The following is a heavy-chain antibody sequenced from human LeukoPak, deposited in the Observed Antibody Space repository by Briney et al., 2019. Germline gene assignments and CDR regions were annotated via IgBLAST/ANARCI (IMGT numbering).Heavy chain of an antibody. CDR3: AKGGMVQGVKRFQFDY. CDR1: GFTFSSYG. J-gene: IGHJ4*02. D-gene: IGHD3-10*01. CDR2: IRYDGSNK. Sequence: PGGSLRLSCAASGFTFSSYGMHWVRQAPGKGLEWVAFIRYDGSNKYYADSVKGRFTISRDNSKNTLYLQMNSLRAEDTAVYYCAKGGMVQGVKRFQFDYWGQGTLVTVSS. V-gene: IGHV3-30*02.